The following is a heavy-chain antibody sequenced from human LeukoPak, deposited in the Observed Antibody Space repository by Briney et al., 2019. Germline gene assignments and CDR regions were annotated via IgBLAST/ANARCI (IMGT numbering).Heavy chain of an antibody. V-gene: IGHV3-48*02. J-gene: IGHJ4*02. D-gene: IGHD2-21*01. CDR2: ITTDSTTI. Sequence: PGGSLRLSCAASGFTLSHYNMNWVRQAPGQGLECVSYITTDSTTINYADSVRGRFTVSRDNAQNSLYLQMNNLRDDDTAVYYCARDSAFAFDFWGQGLLVTVSS. CDR3: ARDSAFAFDF. CDR1: GFTLSHYN.